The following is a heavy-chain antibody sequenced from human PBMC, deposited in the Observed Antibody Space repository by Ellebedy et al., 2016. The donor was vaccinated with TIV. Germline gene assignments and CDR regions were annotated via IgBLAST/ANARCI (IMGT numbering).Heavy chain of an antibody. Sequence: GESLKISCAASQFTFSAYSMNWVRQAAGKGLEWVSSITSSSSYIYYADSVKGRFTISRDNAKNSLFLEMTSLRGADTAVYYCARRADYSYGMDVWGQGTTVTVSS. V-gene: IGHV3-21*01. CDR2: ITSSSSYI. J-gene: IGHJ6*02. CDR1: QFTFSAYS. CDR3: ARRADYSYGMDV.